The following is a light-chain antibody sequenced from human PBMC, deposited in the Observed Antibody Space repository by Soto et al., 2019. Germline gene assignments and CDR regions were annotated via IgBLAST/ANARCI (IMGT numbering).Light chain of an antibody. J-gene: IGKJ4*01. V-gene: IGKV1-39*01. CDR3: QQSYSTPPLT. CDR2: AAS. Sequence: DIQMTQSPSSLSASVGDRVTITCRASQSISSYLNWYQQKPGKAPKLLIYAASSLQSGVPSRFSGSGSGTDFTLTISSLQPEDFATYYCQQSYSTPPLTFGGGTKVDIQ. CDR1: QSISSY.